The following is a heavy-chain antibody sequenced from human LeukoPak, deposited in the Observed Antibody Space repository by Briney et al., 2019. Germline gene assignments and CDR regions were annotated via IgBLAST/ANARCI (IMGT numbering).Heavy chain of an antibody. CDR2: IYYSGST. Sequence: SETLSHTCTVSGGSISSYYWSWIRQPPGKGLEWIGYIYYSGSTNYNPSLKSRVTISVDTSKNQFSLKLSSVTAADTAVYYCARDPGYCSGGSCPFDYWGQGTLVTVSS. J-gene: IGHJ4*02. D-gene: IGHD2-15*01. CDR3: ARDPGYCSGGSCPFDY. CDR1: GGSISSYY. V-gene: IGHV4-59*01.